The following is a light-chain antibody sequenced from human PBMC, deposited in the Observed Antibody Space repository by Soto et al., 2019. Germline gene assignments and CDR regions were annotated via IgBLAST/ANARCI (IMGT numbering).Light chain of an antibody. V-gene: IGKV1-5*03. CDR3: QQYDRASWT. CDR1: QSISSW. J-gene: IGKJ1*01. Sequence: DLQMTQSPSTLSASVGDRVIITCRASQSISSWLAWYQQKPGKAPNLLVYRASTLKSGIPSRFSGSGSGTELTLTISSLQPDDFATYYCQQYDRASWTFGQGTKVEIK. CDR2: RAS.